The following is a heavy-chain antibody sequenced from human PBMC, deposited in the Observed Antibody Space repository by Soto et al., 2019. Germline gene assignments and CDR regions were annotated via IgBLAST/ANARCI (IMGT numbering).Heavy chain of an antibody. J-gene: IGHJ5*02. CDR1: GFSFVNYA. V-gene: IGHV3-23*01. CDR2: LSGSGTST. CDR3: AKATPNGGWFNPFDP. D-gene: IGHD6-19*01. Sequence: GGSLRLSCAASGFSFVNYAMNWVRQAPGKGLEWVSGLSGSGTSTYYADSVKGRFTISRDNSRDTLFLQMNSLTADDTAVYYCAKATPNGGWFNPFDPWRQGALVTVSS.